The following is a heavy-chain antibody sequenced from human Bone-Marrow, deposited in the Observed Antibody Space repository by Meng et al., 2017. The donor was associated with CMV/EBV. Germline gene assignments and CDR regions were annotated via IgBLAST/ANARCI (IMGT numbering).Heavy chain of an antibody. D-gene: IGHD3-9*01. Sequence: YTFTSYDSNWVQPATGQGLEWMGWMNPNSGNTGYAQKFQGRVTMTRNTSISTAYMELSSLRSEDTAVYYCARAISYDILTGYWDRFDPWGQGTLVTVSS. CDR1: YTFTSYD. V-gene: IGHV1-8*01. J-gene: IGHJ5*02. CDR2: MNPNSGNT. CDR3: ARAISYDILTGYWDRFDP.